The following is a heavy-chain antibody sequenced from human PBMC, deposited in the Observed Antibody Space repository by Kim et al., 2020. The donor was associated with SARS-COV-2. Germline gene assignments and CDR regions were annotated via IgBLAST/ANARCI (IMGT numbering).Heavy chain of an antibody. J-gene: IGHJ6*02. Sequence: ASVKVSCKASGYTFTSYGISWVRQAPGQGLEWMGWISAYNGNTNYAQKLQGRVTMTTDTSTSTAYMELRSLRSDDTAVYYCAREWVLLHYYYYGMDVWGQRTTLTVSS. CDR1: GYTFTSYG. CDR2: ISAYNGNT. D-gene: IGHD1-26*01. V-gene: IGHV1-18*01. CDR3: AREWVLLHYYYYGMDV.